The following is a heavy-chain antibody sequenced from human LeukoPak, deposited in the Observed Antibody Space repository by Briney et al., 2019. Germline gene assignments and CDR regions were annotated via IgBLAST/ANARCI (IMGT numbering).Heavy chain of an antibody. D-gene: IGHD6-13*01. J-gene: IGHJ4*02. CDR2: VSAYSDNT. CDR1: GYTFTGYY. CDR3: ARDSPSTPGYSSL. Sequence: GASVKVSCKASGYTFTGYYMHWVRQAPGQGLEWMGWVSAYSDNTNYAQKVQDRVTMTTDTSTSTAYMELRSLRSDDTAVYYCARDSPSTPGYSSLWGQGTLVTVSS. V-gene: IGHV1-18*04.